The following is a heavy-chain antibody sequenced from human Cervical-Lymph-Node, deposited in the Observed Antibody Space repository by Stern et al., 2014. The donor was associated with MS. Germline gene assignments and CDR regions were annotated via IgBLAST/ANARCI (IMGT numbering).Heavy chain of an antibody. CDR2: IWYAGNTN. J-gene: IGHJ5*02. V-gene: IGHV3-33*01. Sequence: QVPLLESGGGVVQPGRSLRLSCAASGFTFSNYGIHWVRQAPGKGPEWVATIWYAGNTNSYGDPVKGRFTISRDNSKNPVYLQMNSLRAEDPALYYCARGAVSPLLSLNWFDPWGQGTLVTVSS. CDR1: GFTFSNYG. CDR3: ARGAVSPLLSLNWFDP.